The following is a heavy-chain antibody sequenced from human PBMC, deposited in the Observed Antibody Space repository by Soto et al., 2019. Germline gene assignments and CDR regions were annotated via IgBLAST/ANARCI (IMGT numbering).Heavy chain of an antibody. Sequence: GGSLRLSCAASGFTFSNAWMSWVRQAPGKGLEWVGRIKSKTDGGTTDYAAPVKGRFTISRDDSKNTLYLQMNSLKTEDTAVYYCTTERYYDFWSGPQLLYYYYGMDVWGQGTTVTVSS. D-gene: IGHD3-3*01. J-gene: IGHJ6*02. CDR1: GFTFSNAW. V-gene: IGHV3-15*01. CDR2: IKSKTDGGTT. CDR3: TTERYYDFWSGPQLLYYYYGMDV.